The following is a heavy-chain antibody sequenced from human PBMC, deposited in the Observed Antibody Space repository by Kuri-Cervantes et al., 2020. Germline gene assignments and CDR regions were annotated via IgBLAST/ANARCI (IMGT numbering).Heavy chain of an antibody. D-gene: IGHD6-19*01. Sequence: GESLKISCAASGFTVSSNYMSWVRQAPGTGLEWVSVIYSGGSTYYADSVKGRFTISRDNSKNTLYFQMNSLRAEDTAVYYCARASGWYLVLDYWGQGTLVTVSS. CDR3: ARASGWYLVLDY. CDR2: IYSGGST. J-gene: IGHJ4*02. CDR1: GFTVSSNY. V-gene: IGHV3-53*01.